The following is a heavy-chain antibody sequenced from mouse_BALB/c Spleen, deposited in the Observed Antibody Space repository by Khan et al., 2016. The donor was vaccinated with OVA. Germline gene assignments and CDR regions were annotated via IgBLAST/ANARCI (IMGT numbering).Heavy chain of an antibody. D-gene: IGHD2-2*01. CDR2: ISTGGHYT. Sequence: EVELVESGGGVVKPAGSLKLSCSASGFTFSSFAMSWVRQTPEKRLEWVATISTGGHYTFYPDSVKGRFTVSRDNARNTLYLQVSSLRSEDTAMYYCARSLVDYYAMDYWGQGTSVTVSA. J-gene: IGHJ4*01. V-gene: IGHV5-9-3*01. CDR3: ARSLVDYYAMDY. CDR1: GFTFSSFA.